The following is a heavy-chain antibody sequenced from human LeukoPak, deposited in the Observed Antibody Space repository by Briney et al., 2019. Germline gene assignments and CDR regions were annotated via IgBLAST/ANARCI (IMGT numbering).Heavy chain of an antibody. V-gene: IGHV3-23*01. J-gene: IGHJ4*02. D-gene: IGHD3-22*01. CDR3: ARNKYYYDSGETGGYYLDY. CDR2: ISGSGGST. Sequence: GGSLRLSCAASGFTFSSYAMSWVRQAPGKGLEWVSAISGSGGSTYYADSVKGRFTISRDNAKNSLYLQMNSLRAEDTAVYYCARNKYYYDSGETGGYYLDYWGQGTLVTVSS. CDR1: GFTFSSYA.